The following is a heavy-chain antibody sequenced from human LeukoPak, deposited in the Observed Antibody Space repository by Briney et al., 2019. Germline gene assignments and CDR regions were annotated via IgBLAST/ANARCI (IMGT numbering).Heavy chain of an antibody. V-gene: IGHV3-64*01. J-gene: IGHJ4*02. Sequence: GGSLRLSCAASGFTFSGYAMHWVRQAPGKGLEYVSAISSNGGSAYYANSVKGRFSISRGNSKNTLYLQMGSLRAEDMAVYYCATEKDHTGYNSGWYDYWGQGTRVTVSS. CDR3: ATEKDHTGYNSGWYDY. CDR2: ISSNGGSA. CDR1: GFTFSGYA. D-gene: IGHD6-19*01.